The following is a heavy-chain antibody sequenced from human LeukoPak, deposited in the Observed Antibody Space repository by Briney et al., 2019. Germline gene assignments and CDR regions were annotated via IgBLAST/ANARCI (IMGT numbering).Heavy chain of an antibody. CDR3: ATESRGHYYYYMDV. V-gene: IGHV4-38-2*02. D-gene: IGHD6-19*01. CDR1: GYSISSGYY. J-gene: IGHJ6*03. Sequence: NSSETLSLTCTVSGYSISSGYYWGWIRQPPGKGLEWIGSIYHSGSTYYNPSLKSRVTISVDTSKNQFSLKLSSVTAADTAVYYCATESRGHYYYYMDVWGKGTTVTISS. CDR2: IYHSGST.